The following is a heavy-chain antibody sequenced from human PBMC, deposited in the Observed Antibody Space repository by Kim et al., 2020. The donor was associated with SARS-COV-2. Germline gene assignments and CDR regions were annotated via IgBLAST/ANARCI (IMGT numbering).Heavy chain of an antibody. CDR2: ITDSGGST. J-gene: IGHJ4*02. CDR3: ANLQFDY. Sequence: GGSLRLSCAASGFTFSGYGMSWVRQVPGKGLEWVSAITDSGGSTYYVDSVKGRFTISRDNSKNTLHLQMNSLRAEDTAVYYCANLQFDYWGQGTLVTVSS. CDR1: GFTFSGYG. V-gene: IGHV3-23*01.